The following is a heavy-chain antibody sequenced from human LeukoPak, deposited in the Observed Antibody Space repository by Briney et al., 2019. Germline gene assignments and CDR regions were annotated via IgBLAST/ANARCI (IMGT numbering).Heavy chain of an antibody. J-gene: IGHJ5*02. CDR3: ATLSYCSGGSCYINWFDP. D-gene: IGHD2-15*01. Sequence: ASVKVSCKVSGYTLTELSMHWVRQAPGKGLEWMGGFDPEDGETIYAQKFQGRVTMTEDTSTDTAYMELSSLRSVDTAVYYCATLSYCSGGSCYINWFDPWGQGTLVTVSS. CDR1: GYTLTELS. CDR2: FDPEDGET. V-gene: IGHV1-24*01.